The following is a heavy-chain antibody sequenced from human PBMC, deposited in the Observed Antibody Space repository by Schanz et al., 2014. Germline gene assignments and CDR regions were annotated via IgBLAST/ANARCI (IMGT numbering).Heavy chain of an antibody. V-gene: IGHV1-18*01. D-gene: IGHD4-17*01. CDR1: GHTFTSYG. J-gene: IGHJ4*02. Sequence: QVQLVQSGAEVKKPGASVKVSCKASGHTFTSYGINWVRQAPGQGLEWMGWISASNGNTNYAQKLQGRVTITADRSTNTAYMELSSMRSEDTAVYYCARGYGDSPTDFWGQGTLVTVSS. CDR2: ISASNGNT. CDR3: ARGYGDSPTDF.